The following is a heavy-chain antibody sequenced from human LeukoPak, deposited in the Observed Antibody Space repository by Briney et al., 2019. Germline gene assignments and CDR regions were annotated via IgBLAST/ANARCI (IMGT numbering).Heavy chain of an antibody. Sequence: ASVKVSCKASGYTFTSYYMHWVRQAPGQGLEWMGIINPSGGSTTYAQKFQGRVTMTRDMSTSTVYMELSSLSSEDTAVYYCARAGPPTSNYDSWSGYFFWGQGTLVTVSS. D-gene: IGHD3-3*01. V-gene: IGHV1-46*01. CDR1: GYTFTSYY. CDR3: ARAGPPTSNYDSWSGYFF. CDR2: INPSGGST. J-gene: IGHJ4*02.